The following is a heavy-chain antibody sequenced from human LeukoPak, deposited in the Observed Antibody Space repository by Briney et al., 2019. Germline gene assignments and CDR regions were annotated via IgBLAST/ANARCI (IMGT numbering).Heavy chain of an antibody. CDR3: ARGFHDYGDPGGY. D-gene: IGHD4-17*01. Sequence: GGSLRLSCAYAGFTFSSYEMNWVPQAPGRGLEWISYISSSGSTKYYADSVKRRFSISRDNAKNSLYLQMNSLRAEDTAVYYCARGFHDYGDPGGYWGQGTLVTVSS. CDR1: GFTFSSYE. V-gene: IGHV3-48*03. J-gene: IGHJ4*02. CDR2: ISSSGSTK.